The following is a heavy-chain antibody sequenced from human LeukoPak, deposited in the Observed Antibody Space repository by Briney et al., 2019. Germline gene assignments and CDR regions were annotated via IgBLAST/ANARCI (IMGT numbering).Heavy chain of an antibody. CDR1: GYTFTSYY. Sequence: GASVKVSCKTSGYTFTSYYIHWVRQAPGQALDYMGWINPDNGGTNYAQNFQGRVIMTRDTSISTAYMQLSRLTSDDTALYYCARSPSGELDYWGRGTLVSVSS. CDR3: ARSPSGELDY. D-gene: IGHD1-26*01. J-gene: IGHJ4*02. V-gene: IGHV1-2*02. CDR2: INPDNGGT.